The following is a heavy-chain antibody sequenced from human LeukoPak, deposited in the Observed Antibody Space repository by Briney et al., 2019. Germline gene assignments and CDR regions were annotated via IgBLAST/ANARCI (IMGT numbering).Heavy chain of an antibody. D-gene: IGHD2-2*01. CDR2: ISDSGCST. CDR1: GFTFSNYA. V-gene: IGHV3-23*01. J-gene: IGHJ4*02. CDR3: AKDRRGCSSTSCYYRFDY. Sequence: PGGSLRLSWAASGFTFSNYAMSWVRQAPGKGLEWVSAISDSGCSTYYADSVKFRLTISRANSKNTVYMQMNSLRAEATAVYYCAKDRRGCSSTSCYYRFDYWGQGTLVTVSS.